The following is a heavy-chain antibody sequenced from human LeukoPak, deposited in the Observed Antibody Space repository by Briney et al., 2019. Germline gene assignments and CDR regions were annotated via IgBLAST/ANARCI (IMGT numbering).Heavy chain of an antibody. V-gene: IGHV3-30*02. CDR2: ILYDGSNE. D-gene: IGHD3-22*01. Sequence: GGSLRLSCAASGFTFSSYGMRWIRQAPGKGLGWVAFILYDGSNEFYADSVKGRFTISRDNSENTLYLQMNNLGLEDTATYYCVRDGDSSSWNFDYWGQGTLVTVSS. CDR3: VRDGDSSSWNFDY. J-gene: IGHJ4*02. CDR1: GFTFSSYG.